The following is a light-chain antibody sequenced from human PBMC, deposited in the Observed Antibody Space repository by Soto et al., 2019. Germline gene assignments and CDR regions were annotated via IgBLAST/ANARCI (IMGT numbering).Light chain of an antibody. V-gene: IGLV1-40*01. CDR2: GNH. CDR3: QSYDSSLSVIYV. CDR1: SSNIGAGDD. J-gene: IGLJ1*01. Sequence: QSVLTQPPSVSGAPGQRVTISCTGSSSNIGAGDDVHWYQHLPGTAPKLLIYGNHNRPSGVPDRFSGSKSGTSASLVITGLQAEDEADYYCQSYDSSLSVIYVFGTVNKVTVL.